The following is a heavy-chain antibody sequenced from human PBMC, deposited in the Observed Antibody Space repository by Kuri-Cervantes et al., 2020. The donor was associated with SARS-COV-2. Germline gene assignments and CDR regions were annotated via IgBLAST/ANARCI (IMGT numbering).Heavy chain of an antibody. D-gene: IGHD5-12*01. V-gene: IGHV3-30*18. J-gene: IGHJ4*02. CDR3: VKIYGYDYRGLDY. CDR2: ITYDGRKK. Sequence: GGSLRLSCAASGLTFCSYGCHWVRQAPGKGLGWVATITYDGRKKYYGDSGKVRFTISRDNSKSTLFLQINSLRADDTAFYYCVKIYGYDYRGLDYWGQGTLVTVSS. CDR1: GLTFCSYG.